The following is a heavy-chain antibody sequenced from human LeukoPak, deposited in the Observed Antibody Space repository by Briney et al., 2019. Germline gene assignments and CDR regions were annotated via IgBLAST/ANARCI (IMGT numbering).Heavy chain of an antibody. Sequence: GGSLRLSCAASGFTFSSYEMNWVRQAPGKGLEWISYISSSGSTIYYADSVKGRFTISRDNAKNSLYLQMNSLRAEDTAVYCCAREATLNGAQVDYWGQGTLVTVSS. CDR3: AREATLNGAQVDY. CDR2: ISSSGSTI. CDR1: GFTFSSYE. V-gene: IGHV3-48*03. D-gene: IGHD1-26*01. J-gene: IGHJ4*02.